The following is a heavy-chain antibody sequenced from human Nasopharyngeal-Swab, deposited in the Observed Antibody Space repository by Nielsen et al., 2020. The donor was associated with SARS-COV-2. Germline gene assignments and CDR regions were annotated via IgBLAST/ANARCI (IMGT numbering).Heavy chain of an antibody. V-gene: IGHV3-21*01. CDR3: ASDSRY. CDR1: GFTFSDYT. Sequence: GGSLRLSCAASGFTFSDYTMNWVRQAPGQGLEWVSSISSSGSYMYYTDSGKGRFTMSRDNAKNSLYLQMNSLRAEDTAVYYCASDSRYWGQGTLVTVSS. CDR2: ISSSGSYM. J-gene: IGHJ4*02. D-gene: IGHD2-2*01.